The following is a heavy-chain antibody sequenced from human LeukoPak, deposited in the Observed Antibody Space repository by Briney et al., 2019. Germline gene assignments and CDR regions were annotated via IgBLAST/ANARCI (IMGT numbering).Heavy chain of an antibody. D-gene: IGHD6-13*01. CDR3: AKDIRSSWAYFDY. J-gene: IGHJ4*02. Sequence: QSGGSLRLSCAASGFTFDDYAMHWVRQAPGKGLEWVSGISWNSGSIGYADSVKGRFTISRDNAKNSLYLQMNSLRAEDTALYYCAKDIRSSWAYFDYWGQGTLVTVSS. CDR2: ISWNSGSI. V-gene: IGHV3-9*01. CDR1: GFTFDDYA.